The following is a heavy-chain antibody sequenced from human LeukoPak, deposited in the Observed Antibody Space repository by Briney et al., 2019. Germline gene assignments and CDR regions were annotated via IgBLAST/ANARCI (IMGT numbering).Heavy chain of an antibody. J-gene: IGHJ4*02. CDR1: GFTVSGYG. D-gene: IGHD1-26*01. CDR2: ISYHGSDT. V-gene: IGHV3-30*03. CDR3: ARSSGSYGGY. Sequence: GGSLRLSCAASGFTVSGYGMHWVRQAPGKGLEWVAFISYHGSDTHYADSVKGRFTISRDNAKNSLYLQMNSLRAEDTAVYYCARSSGSYGGYWGQGTLVTVSS.